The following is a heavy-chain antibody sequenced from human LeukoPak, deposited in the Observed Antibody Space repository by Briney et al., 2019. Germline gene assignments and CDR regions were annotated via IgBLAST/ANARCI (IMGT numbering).Heavy chain of an antibody. CDR1: GGSISSSSYY. CDR2: IYYSGRA. CDR3: ARLYGDCFDY. J-gene: IGHJ4*02. V-gene: IGHV4-39*01. Sequence: SETLSLTCTVSGGSISSSSYYWGWVREPPGKGLEWIGSIYYSGRAYYNPSLKSRVTISVDTSKNQFSLKLSSVTAADTAVYYCARLYGDCFDYWGQGTLVTVSS. D-gene: IGHD4-17*01.